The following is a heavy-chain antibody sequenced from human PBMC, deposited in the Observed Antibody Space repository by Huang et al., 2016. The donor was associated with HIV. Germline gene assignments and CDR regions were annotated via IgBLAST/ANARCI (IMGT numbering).Heavy chain of an antibody. J-gene: IGHJ4*02. CDR1: GFTFSNYA. CDR3: ARSEPSRYYFDY. CDR2: ISNEGRTK. V-gene: IGHV3-30*04. Sequence: QVQLVESGGGVVQPGTSLRLSCAASGFTFSNYAMNWVRQAPGKGVGWVAVISNEGRTKYYADSVKGRFTISRDNSKNTVYLQMNSLRAEDTAVYYCARSEPSRYYFDYWGQGTLVTVSS.